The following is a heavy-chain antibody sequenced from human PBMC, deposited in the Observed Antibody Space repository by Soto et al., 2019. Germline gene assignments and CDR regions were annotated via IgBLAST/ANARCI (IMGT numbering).Heavy chain of an antibody. J-gene: IGHJ6*02. CDR1: GYTFTSYA. CDR3: ARSDETYYDFWSGYYSHYYYGMDV. CDR2: INAGSGNT. Sequence: AASVKVSCKASGYTFTSYAMHWVRQAPGQRLEWMGWINAGSGNTKYSQKFQGRVTITRDTSASTAYMKLSSLRSEDTAVYYCARSDETYYDFWSGYYSHYYYGMDVWGQGTTVTVSS. V-gene: IGHV1-3*01. D-gene: IGHD3-3*01.